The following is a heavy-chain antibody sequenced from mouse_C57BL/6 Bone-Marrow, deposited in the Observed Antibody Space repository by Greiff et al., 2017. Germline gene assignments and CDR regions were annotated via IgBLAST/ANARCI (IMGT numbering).Heavy chain of an antibody. CDR2: ISSGGSYT. J-gene: IGHJ4*01. Sequence: EVQGVESGGDLVKPGGSLKLSCAASGFTFSSYGMSWVRQTPDKRLEWVATISSGGSYTYYPDSVKGRFTISRDNAKNTLYLQMSSLKSEDTAMYYCASPLITTVVAPYAMDYWGQGTSVTVSS. CDR3: ASPLITTVVAPYAMDY. CDR1: GFTFSSYG. D-gene: IGHD1-1*01. V-gene: IGHV5-6*01.